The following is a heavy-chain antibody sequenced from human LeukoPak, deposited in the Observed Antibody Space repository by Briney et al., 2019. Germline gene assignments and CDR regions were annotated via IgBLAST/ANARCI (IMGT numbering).Heavy chain of an antibody. CDR3: ATPPRDYYDSSGKFPNWFDP. CDR2: ISAYNGNT. J-gene: IGHJ5*02. CDR1: GYTFTSYG. Sequence: ASVKVSCKASGYTFTSYGISWVRQAPGQGLEWMGWISAYNGNTNYAQKLQGRVTMTTDTSTSTAYMELRSLRSDDTAVHYCATPPRDYYDSSGKFPNWFDPWGQGTLVTVSS. V-gene: IGHV1-18*01. D-gene: IGHD3-22*01.